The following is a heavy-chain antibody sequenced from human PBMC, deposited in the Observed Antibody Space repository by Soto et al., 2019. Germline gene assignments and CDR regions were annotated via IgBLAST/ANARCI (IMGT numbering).Heavy chain of an antibody. V-gene: IGHV3-23*01. CDR2: ISGSGGGT. Sequence: EVQLLESGGGLVQPGGSLRLSCAASGFTFSDYAMSWVRQAPGKGLEWVSAISGSGGGTYYADSVKGRFTISRDNSMNTLYLQMNSLTAEDTAVYYCGKDRRDYGGKISDYRGQGTLVTVSS. J-gene: IGHJ4*02. CDR1: GFTFSDYA. CDR3: GKDRRDYGGKISDY. D-gene: IGHD4-17*01.